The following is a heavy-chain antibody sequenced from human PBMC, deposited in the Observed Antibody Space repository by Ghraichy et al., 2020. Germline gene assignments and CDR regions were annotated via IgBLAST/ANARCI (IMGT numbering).Heavy chain of an antibody. CDR3: ARVDYDFWSGYYT. Sequence: GGSLRLSCEASGFTFSSYAMHWVRQAPGKGLEYVSAISSNGGSTYYAKSVKGRFTISRDNSKNTLYLQMGSLRAEDMAVYYCARVDYDFWSGYYTWGQGTLVTVSS. J-gene: IGHJ5*02. CDR1: GFTFSSYA. V-gene: IGHV3-64*01. D-gene: IGHD3-3*01. CDR2: ISSNGGST.